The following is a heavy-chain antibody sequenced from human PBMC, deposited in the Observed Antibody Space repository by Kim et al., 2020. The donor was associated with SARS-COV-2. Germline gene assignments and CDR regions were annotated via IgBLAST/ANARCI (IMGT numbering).Heavy chain of an antibody. V-gene: IGHV4-39*07. D-gene: IGHD3-10*01. CDR3: ARNIKGAYYGSGKEYFDY. J-gene: IGHJ4*02. Sequence: KSRVTRSVDTSKNQFSLKLSSVTAADTAVYYCARNIKGAYYGSGKEYFDYWGQGTLVTVSS.